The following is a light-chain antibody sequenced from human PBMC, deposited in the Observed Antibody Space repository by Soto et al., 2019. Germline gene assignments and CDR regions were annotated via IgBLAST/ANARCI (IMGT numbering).Light chain of an antibody. CDR2: GAY. CDR3: QQYGSSPRT. V-gene: IGKV3-20*01. Sequence: EIVLTQSPGTLSLSPGERATLSCRASQSVSSSYLAWYQQKPGQAPRLLIYGAYSRATGIPDRFSCSWSGTDFTLTISRLEPEDVAVYYCQQYGSSPRTFGQGTKVDI. CDR1: QSVSSSY. J-gene: IGKJ1*01.